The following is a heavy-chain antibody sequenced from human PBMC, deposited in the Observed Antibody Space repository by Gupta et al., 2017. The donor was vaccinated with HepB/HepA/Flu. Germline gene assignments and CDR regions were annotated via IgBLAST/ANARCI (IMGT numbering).Heavy chain of an antibody. V-gene: IGHV1-8*01. Sequence: QAHLVRSGAEVKKPWDSVKVSCKASGYTFPSYDMNWVRQATGSGLEWMGWMNPNSGNTGYAQKFQGRVTMTRNTSISTAYMELSSLRSEDTAVYYCARGRGYDFWSGYYMRNWFDPWGQGTLVTVSS. D-gene: IGHD3-3*01. CDR2: MNPNSGNT. CDR3: ARGRGYDFWSGYYMRNWFDP. CDR1: GYTFPSYD. J-gene: IGHJ5*02.